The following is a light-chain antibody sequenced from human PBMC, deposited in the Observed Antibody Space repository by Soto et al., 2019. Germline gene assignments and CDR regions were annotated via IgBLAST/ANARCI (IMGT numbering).Light chain of an antibody. CDR2: DAS. CDR3: QQRSNWPWT. Sequence: EIVLTQSPATLSLSPGERATLSCRASQSVSSYLAWYQQKPGQAPRLLIYDASNRANGIPARFSGSGSGTDFTLTISSLEPEDFAVYYCQQRSNWPWTFGKGTKVEIK. V-gene: IGKV3-11*01. CDR1: QSVSSY. J-gene: IGKJ1*01.